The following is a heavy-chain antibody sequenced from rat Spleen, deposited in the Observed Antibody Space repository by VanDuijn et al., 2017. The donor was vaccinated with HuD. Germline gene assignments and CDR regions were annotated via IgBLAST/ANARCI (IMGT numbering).Heavy chain of an antibody. V-gene: IGHV2-34*01. CDR1: GFSLTTHH. D-gene: IGHD1-12*01. Sequence: QVQLKESGPGLVQPSQTLSLSCTVSGFSLTTHHVSWVRQPPGKGLEWMGRMRYDGDPYYNLALKSRLSISRDTSKNQVFLRMKRRQIEDTATCYCVRANRESYAHFDYWGQGVVVTVSS. J-gene: IGHJ2*01. CDR3: VRANRESYAHFDY. CDR2: MRYDGDP.